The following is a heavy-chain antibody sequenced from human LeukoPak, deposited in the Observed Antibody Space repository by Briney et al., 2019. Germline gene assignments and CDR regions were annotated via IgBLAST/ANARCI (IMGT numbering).Heavy chain of an antibody. CDR1: GGSFSGYY. D-gene: IGHD3-22*01. CDR2: TNHSGST. J-gene: IGHJ4*02. V-gene: IGHV4-34*01. Sequence: SETLSLTCAVYGGSFSGYYWSWIRQPPGKGLEWIGETNHSGSTNYNPSLKSRVTISVDTSKNQFSLKLSSVTAADTAVYYCARASWFFDYWGQGTLVTVSS. CDR3: ARASWFFDY.